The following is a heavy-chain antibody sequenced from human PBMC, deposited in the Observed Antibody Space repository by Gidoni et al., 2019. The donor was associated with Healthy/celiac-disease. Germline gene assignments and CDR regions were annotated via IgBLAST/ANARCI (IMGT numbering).Heavy chain of an antibody. CDR3: ARAKSSSGWFQYYFDY. CDR1: GFTFSSYG. V-gene: IGHV3-33*01. CDR2: IWYDGSNK. D-gene: IGHD6-19*01. J-gene: IGHJ4*02. Sequence: QVQLVESGGGVVQPGRSLRLSCAASGFTFSSYGMHWVRQAPGKGLEWVAVIWYDGSNKYYADSVKGRFTISRDNSKNTLYLQMNSLRAEDTAVYYCARAKSSSGWFQYYFDYWGQGTLVTVSS.